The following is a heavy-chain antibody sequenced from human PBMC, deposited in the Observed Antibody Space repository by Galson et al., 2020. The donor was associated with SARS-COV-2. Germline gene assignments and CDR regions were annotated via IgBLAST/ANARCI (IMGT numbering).Heavy chain of an antibody. Sequence: SETLSLTCTVSGGSISSGSYYWSWIRQPAGKGLEWIGRIYTSGSTNYNPSLKSRVTISVDTSKNQFSLKLSSVTAADTAVYYCARDRTLPDYDSSMFDYWGQGTLVTVSS. J-gene: IGHJ4*02. CDR3: ARDRTLPDYDSSMFDY. V-gene: IGHV4-61*02. CDR2: IYTSGST. CDR1: GGSISSGSYY. D-gene: IGHD3-22*01.